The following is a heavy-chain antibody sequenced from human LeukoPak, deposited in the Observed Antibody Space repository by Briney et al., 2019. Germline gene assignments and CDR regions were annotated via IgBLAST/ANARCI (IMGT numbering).Heavy chain of an antibody. CDR1: GFTFSSYA. V-gene: IGHV3-23*01. J-gene: IGHJ4*02. D-gene: IGHD4-11*01. CDR3: AKDSGVTTVEY. CDR2: ISGSGGST. Sequence: GGSLRLSCAASGFTFSSYAMSWVRQAPGKGLERVSDISGSGGSTHYADSVKGRFTISRDNSKNTLYLQMSSLRADDTAVYYCAKDSGVTTVEYWGQGTLVTVSS.